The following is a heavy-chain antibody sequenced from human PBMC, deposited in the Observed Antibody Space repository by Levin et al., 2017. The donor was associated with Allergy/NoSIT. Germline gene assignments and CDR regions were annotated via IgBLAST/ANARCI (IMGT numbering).Heavy chain of an antibody. CDR2: ISSSGSTI. V-gene: IGHV3-11*01. D-gene: IGHD3-22*01. CDR3: ASTPDYYDSSGYFDAFDI. Sequence: GESLKISCAASGFTFSDYYMSWIRQAPGKGLEWVSYISSSGSTIYYADSVKGRFTISRDNAKNSLYLQMNSLRAEDTAVYYCASTPDYYDSSGYFDAFDIWGQGTMVTVSS. J-gene: IGHJ3*02. CDR1: GFTFSDYY.